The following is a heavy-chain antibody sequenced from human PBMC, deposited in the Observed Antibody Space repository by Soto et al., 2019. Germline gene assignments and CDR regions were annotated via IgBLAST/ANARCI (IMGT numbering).Heavy chain of an antibody. Sequence: GGLLRLPCAAFGFICSDFGMTWVRQAPGKGLEWVSYISNSGSTVYYADSVKGRFTISRDNAKNSLYLQMNSLRDEDTAVYYCARVTAGTLDYWGQGTLGTVSS. CDR2: ISNSGSTV. CDR1: GFICSDFG. CDR3: ARVTAGTLDY. V-gene: IGHV3-48*02. D-gene: IGHD1-1*01. J-gene: IGHJ4*02.